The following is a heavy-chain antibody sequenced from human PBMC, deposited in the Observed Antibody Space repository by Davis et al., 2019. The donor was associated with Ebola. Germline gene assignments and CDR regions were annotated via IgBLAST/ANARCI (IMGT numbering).Heavy chain of an antibody. CDR3: ARDIHYSKAADY. D-gene: IGHD2-21*01. CDR2: ISISGSTI. J-gene: IGHJ4*02. V-gene: IGHV3-48*03. Sequence: GESLKISCAASGFTFSSYAMSWVRQAPGKGLEWVSYISISGSTIYYTDSVKGRFTISRDNAKNSLYLQMNTLRAEDTAVYYCARDIHYSKAADYWGQGTLVTVSS. CDR1: GFTFSSYA.